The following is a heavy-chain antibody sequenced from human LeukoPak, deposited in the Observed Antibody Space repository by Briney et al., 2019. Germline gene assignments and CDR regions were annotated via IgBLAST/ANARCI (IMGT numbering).Heavy chain of an antibody. CDR1: GYSVTTYW. J-gene: IGHJ4*02. CDR3: AIRRGSQRSSTEPQYFDY. CDR2: IYPGDSRT. D-gene: IGHD3-10*01. V-gene: IGHV5-51*01. Sequence: GESLKISCKGSGYSVTTYWIAWVRQMPGKGPEWMGIIYPGDSRTRYSPSFQGQVTFSADKSISTAYLQWSSLTASDTAMYYCAIRRGSQRSSTEPQYFDYWGQGTLVTVSS.